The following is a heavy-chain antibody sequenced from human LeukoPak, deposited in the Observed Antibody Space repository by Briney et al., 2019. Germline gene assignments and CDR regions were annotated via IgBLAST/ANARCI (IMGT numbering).Heavy chain of an antibody. CDR1: GYTFNKYY. V-gene: IGHV1-8*01. D-gene: IGHD3-3*01. J-gene: IGHJ4*02. Sequence: ASVKVSCKASGYTFNKYYMHWVRQASGQGLEWMGWMNPNSGNTGYAQKFQGRVTMTRNTSISTAYMELSDLRSEDTAVYYCTRGLRHSNWGQGTLVTVSS. CDR3: TRGLRHSN. CDR2: MNPNSGNT.